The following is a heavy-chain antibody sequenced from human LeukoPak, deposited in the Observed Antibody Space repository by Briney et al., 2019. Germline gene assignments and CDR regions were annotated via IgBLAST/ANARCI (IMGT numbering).Heavy chain of an antibody. Sequence: SETLSLTCAVSGGSISRYYWSWIRQSPGKGLEWIGYIYYSGTTNYNPSLKSRVTISLDTSKNQFSLKLSSVTAADTAVYYCARDVSSSGSYFDYWGQGTLVTVSS. J-gene: IGHJ4*02. CDR1: GGSISRYY. CDR3: ARDVSSSGSYFDY. V-gene: IGHV4-59*01. D-gene: IGHD6-19*01. CDR2: IYYSGTT.